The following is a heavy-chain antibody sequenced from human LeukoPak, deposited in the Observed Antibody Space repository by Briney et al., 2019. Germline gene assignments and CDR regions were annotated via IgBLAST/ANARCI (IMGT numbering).Heavy chain of an antibody. CDR2: ISYDGSNK. CDR3: AKDRGGIN. Sequence: PGGSLRLSCAASGFTFSSYGMHWVRQAPGKGLEWVAVISYDGSNKYCADSVKGRFTISRDNSKNTLYLQMNSLRAEDTAVYYCAKDRGGINWGQGTLVTVSS. J-gene: IGHJ4*02. CDR1: GFTFSSYG. V-gene: IGHV3-30*18. D-gene: IGHD3-10*01.